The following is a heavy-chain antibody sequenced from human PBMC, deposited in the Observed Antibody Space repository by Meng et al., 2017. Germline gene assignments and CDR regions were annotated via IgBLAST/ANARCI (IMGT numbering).Heavy chain of an antibody. V-gene: IGHV4-4*07. CDR3: ARGHNDYGDYPNWFDP. Sequence: GPGLVQPSATLSLTCTVSGGAINSYYWSWIRQPAGKGLQGLGRIDTSGGTNHNPALKSRFTMSVATSKNQFSLKLNSVSATDTAVYSCARGHNDYGDYPNWFDPWGQGTLVTVSS. J-gene: IGHJ5*02. D-gene: IGHD4-17*01. CDR2: IDTSGGT. CDR1: GGAINSYY.